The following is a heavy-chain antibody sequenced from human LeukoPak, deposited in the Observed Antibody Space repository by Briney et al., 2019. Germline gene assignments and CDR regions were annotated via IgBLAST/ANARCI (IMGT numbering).Heavy chain of an antibody. CDR1: GFSLSTSGVG. J-gene: IGHJ4*02. CDR2: IYWDDDK. V-gene: IGHV2-5*02. D-gene: IGHD3-22*01. CDR3: ALNYYDSSSYHYYFDY. Sequence: ESGPTLVKPTQTLTLTCTFSGFSLSTSGVGVGWIRQPPGKALEWLALIYWDDDKRYSPSLKSRLTITKDTSKNQVVLTMTNMDPVDTATYYCALNYYDSSSYHYYFDYWGQGTLVTVSS.